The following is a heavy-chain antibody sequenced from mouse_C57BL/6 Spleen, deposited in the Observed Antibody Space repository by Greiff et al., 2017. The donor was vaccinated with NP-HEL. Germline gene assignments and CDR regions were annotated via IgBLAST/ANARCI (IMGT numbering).Heavy chain of an antibody. CDR1: GYTFTGYW. Sequence: QVQLQQPGAELMKPGASVKLSCKATGYTFTGYWIDWVKQRPGHGLEWIGEILPGSGSTNYNQKFKGKSTLTVDKSSSTAYMQLSSLTSEDSAVYYCARFYGNYNAMDYWGQGTSVTVSS. V-gene: IGHV1-9*01. CDR2: ILPGSGST. J-gene: IGHJ4*01. D-gene: IGHD2-1*01. CDR3: ARFYGNYNAMDY.